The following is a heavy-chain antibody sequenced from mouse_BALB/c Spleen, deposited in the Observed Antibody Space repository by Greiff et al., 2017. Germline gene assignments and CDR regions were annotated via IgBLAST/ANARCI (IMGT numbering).Heavy chain of an antibody. D-gene: IGHD2-2*01. J-gene: IGHJ1*01. Sequence: QVQLQQSGPGLVAPSQSLSITCTVSGFSLTSYGVHWVRQPPGKGLEWLGVIWAGGSTNYNSALMSRLSISKDNSKSQVFLKMNSLQTDDTAMYYCAREIYYGYGRYFDVWGAGTTVTVSS. V-gene: IGHV2-9*02. CDR2: IWAGGST. CDR1: GFSLTSYG. CDR3: AREIYYGYGRYFDV.